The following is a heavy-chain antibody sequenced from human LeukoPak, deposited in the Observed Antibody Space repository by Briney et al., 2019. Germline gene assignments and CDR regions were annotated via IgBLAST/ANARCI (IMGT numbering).Heavy chain of an antibody. J-gene: IGHJ5*02. CDR3: ARASSYNDATRYNLAFFGP. D-gene: IGHD3-10*01. V-gene: IGHV4-34*01. CDR1: GGPFSGFF. CDR2: TNHSGST. Sequence: SETLSLTCANYGGPFSGFFWSWIRQPPGKGLEWVGETNHSGSTNYNPSLKSRVTISIDTSKNQFSLKLTSVTAADTAVYYCARASSYNDATRYNLAFFGPWGQGTLVTVSS.